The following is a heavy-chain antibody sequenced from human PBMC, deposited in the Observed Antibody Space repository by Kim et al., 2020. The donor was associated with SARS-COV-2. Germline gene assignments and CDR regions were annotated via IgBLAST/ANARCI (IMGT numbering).Heavy chain of an antibody. CDR3: ARDNHYSSGDY. V-gene: IGHV1-2*02. D-gene: IGHD6-19*01. J-gene: IGHJ4*02. Sequence: TNYAERFQGRVTMTRDTSISTAYMELSRLRSDDTAVYYCARDNHYSSGDYWGQGTLVTVSS. CDR2: T.